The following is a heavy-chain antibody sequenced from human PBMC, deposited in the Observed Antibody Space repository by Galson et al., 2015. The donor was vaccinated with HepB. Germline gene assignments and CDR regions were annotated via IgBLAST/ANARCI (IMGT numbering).Heavy chain of an antibody. Sequence: MHWVRPAPGKGLEWVAVISYDGSNKYYADSVKGRFTISRDNSKNTLYLQMNSLRAEDTAVYYCAKVSSGWYVVYWGQGTLVTVSS. CDR3: AKVSSGWYVVY. V-gene: IGHV3-30*18. CDR2: ISYDGSNK. D-gene: IGHD6-19*01. J-gene: IGHJ4*02.